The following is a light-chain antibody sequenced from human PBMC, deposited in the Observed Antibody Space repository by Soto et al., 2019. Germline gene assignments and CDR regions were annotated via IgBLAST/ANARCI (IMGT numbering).Light chain of an antibody. CDR3: SSFTSTSTYV. Sequence: QSALTQPASVSGSPGQSITISCTWYQHHPGKLPKVMIYEVTNRPSGVSGVSDRFSGSKSGNTASLTISGLQAEDEADYYCSSFTSTSTYVFGTGTXATVL. CDR2: EVT. V-gene: IGLV2-14*01. J-gene: IGLJ1*01.